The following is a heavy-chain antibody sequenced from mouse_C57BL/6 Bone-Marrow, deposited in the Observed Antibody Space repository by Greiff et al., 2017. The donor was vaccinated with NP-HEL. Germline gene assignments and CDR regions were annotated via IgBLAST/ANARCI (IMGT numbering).Heavy chain of an antibody. D-gene: IGHD3-2*02. CDR3: ARRGGLRLLDY. V-gene: IGHV1-64*01. CDR1: GYTFTSYW. CDR2: IHPNSGST. Sequence: QVQLQQPGAELVKPGASVKLSCKASGYTFTSYWMHWVKQRPGQGLEWIGMIHPNSGSTNYNEKFKSKATLTVDKSSSTAYMQHSSLTSEDSAVYYCARRGGLRLLDYWGQGTTLTVSS. J-gene: IGHJ2*01.